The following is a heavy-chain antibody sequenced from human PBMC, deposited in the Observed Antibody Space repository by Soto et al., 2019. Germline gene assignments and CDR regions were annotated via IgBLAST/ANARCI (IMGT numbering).Heavy chain of an antibody. D-gene: IGHD4-4*01. J-gene: IGHJ3*02. CDR2: ISAYNGNT. V-gene: IGHV1-18*01. Sequence: ASVKVSCKASGYTFTSYGISWVRQAPGQGLEWMGWISAYNGNTNYAQKLQGRVTMTTDTSTSAAYMELRSLRSDDTAVYYCASETLTVTDAFDIWGQGTMVTISS. CDR3: ASETLTVTDAFDI. CDR1: GYTFTSYG.